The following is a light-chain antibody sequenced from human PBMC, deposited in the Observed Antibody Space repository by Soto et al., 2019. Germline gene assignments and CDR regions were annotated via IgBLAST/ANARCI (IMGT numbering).Light chain of an antibody. V-gene: IGLV1-47*01. CDR3: ASWDDSLSGYV. Sequence: QSVLTQPPSASGTPGQRVTISCSGSSSNIGSNYVYWYQQIPGTTPQLLIYRNHQRPSGVPDRFSASKSGTSASLAISGLRSGDEADYYCASWDDSLSGYVFGTGTKLTVL. J-gene: IGLJ1*01. CDR2: RNH. CDR1: SSNIGSNY.